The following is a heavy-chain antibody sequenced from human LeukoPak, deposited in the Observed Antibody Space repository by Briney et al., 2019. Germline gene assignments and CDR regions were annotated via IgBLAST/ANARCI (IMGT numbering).Heavy chain of an antibody. CDR1: GGSISSYY. D-gene: IGHD4-17*01. V-gene: IGHV4-59*01. J-gene: IGHJ4*02. CDR3: ARDPTVTPFDY. Sequence: SETLSLTCTVSGGSISSYYWSWIRQPPGKGLEWIGYIYYSGSTNYNPSLESRVTISVDTSKNQFFLKLSSVTAADTAVYYCARDPTVTPFDYWGQGTLVTVSS. CDR2: IYYSGST.